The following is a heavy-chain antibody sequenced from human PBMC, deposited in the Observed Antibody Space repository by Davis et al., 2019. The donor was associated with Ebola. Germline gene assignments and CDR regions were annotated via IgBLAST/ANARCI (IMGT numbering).Heavy chain of an antibody. Sequence: SVKVSCKASGGTFSSYAISWVRRAPGQGLEWMGGIIPIFGTANYAQKFQGRVTITADKSTSTAYMELSSLRSEDTAVYYCARDTGYYYDSSGYGAFDYWGQGTLVTVSS. D-gene: IGHD3-22*01. J-gene: IGHJ4*02. CDR3: ARDTGYYYDSSGYGAFDY. V-gene: IGHV1-69*06. CDR2: IIPIFGTA. CDR1: GGTFSSYA.